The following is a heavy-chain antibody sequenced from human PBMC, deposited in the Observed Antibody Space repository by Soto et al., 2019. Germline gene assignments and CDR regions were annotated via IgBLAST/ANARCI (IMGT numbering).Heavy chain of an antibody. D-gene: IGHD6-25*01. CDR1: GYTFTHYY. CDR2: INPASGST. V-gene: IGHV1-46*01. CDR3: ARDFAAGDH. J-gene: IGHJ4*02. Sequence: QVQLVQSGAEVKKPGASVKLYCRTSGYTFTHYYIHWVRQATGQGLAWLAIINPASGSTNSAQDFLGRVTLNMDTATTTVYMELSGLRAEDTAIFYCARDFAAGDHCGQGTLVTVSS.